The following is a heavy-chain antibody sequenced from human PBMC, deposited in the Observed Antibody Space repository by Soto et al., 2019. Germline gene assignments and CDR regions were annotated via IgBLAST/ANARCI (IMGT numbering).Heavy chain of an antibody. CDR1: GGSFCGYY. CDR3: ARERGYVEN. CDR2: INHSGST. V-gene: IGHV4-34*01. J-gene: IGHJ4*02. Sequence: QVQLQQWGAGLLKPSETLSLTCAVYGGSFCGYYWSWIRQPPGKGLEWIGEINHSGSTNYNPSLKSRVTISVDTSKNQFSLKLSSVTAADTAVYYCARERGYVENWGQGTLVTVSS.